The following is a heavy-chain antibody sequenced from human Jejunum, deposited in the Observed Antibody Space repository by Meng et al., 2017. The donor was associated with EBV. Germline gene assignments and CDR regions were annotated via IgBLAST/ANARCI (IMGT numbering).Heavy chain of an antibody. Sequence: QAQPPEPGPGLGKPLGTLSLTCSVSGDSTSISHWWSWVRQPPGKGLEWIGEMHPGGSTNYNPSLKSRVTISVDNSKNQFSLKLTSVTAADTAVYYCAKSNDYSLNSWGQGTLVTVSS. CDR1: GDSTSISHW. V-gene: IGHV4-4*02. D-gene: IGHD4-11*01. CDR2: MHPGGST. J-gene: IGHJ4*02. CDR3: AKSNDYSLNS.